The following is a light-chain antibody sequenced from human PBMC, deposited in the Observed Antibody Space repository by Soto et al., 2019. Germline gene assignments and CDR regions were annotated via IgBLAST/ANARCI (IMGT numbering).Light chain of an antibody. CDR2: GAS. V-gene: IGKV3-20*01. CDR1: QSVSSSY. J-gene: IGKJ2*01. CDR3: HQYGSSPPMYT. Sequence: EMVVTQSPGTLSLSPGERATLSCRASQSVSSSYLAWYQQNPGQAPRLLIYGASSRATGIPHRFSGRGSGTYFTLTISRLEPEDCAVYYCHQYGSSPPMYTFGQGTKLQ.